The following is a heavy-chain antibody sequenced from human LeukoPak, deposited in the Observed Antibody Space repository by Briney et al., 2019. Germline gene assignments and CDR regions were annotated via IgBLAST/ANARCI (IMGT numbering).Heavy chain of an antibody. J-gene: IGHJ4*02. CDR2: ISAYNGNT. Sequence: GASVKVSCKASGYTFTGYYMHWVRQAPGQGLEWMGWISAYNGNTNYAQKLQGRVTMTTDTSTSTAYMELSRLRSDDTAVYYCASYPHYYYDSSGYYWGQGTLVTVSS. CDR1: GYTFTGYY. CDR3: ASYPHYYYDSSGYY. D-gene: IGHD3-22*01. V-gene: IGHV1-18*04.